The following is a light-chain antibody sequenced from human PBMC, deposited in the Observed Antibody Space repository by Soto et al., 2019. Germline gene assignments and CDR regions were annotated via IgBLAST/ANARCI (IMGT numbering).Light chain of an antibody. CDR2: AVS. CDR1: QSVSSTY. CDR3: QQYRGT. Sequence: EIVLTQSPGTLSLSPGERATLPCRASQSVSSTYLAWYQQKPGQAPRLLIYAVSSRATGIPDRFSGSGSGTDFSLTISRLEPEDFAVYYCQQYRGTFGQGTKVDIK. J-gene: IGKJ2*02. V-gene: IGKV3-20*01.